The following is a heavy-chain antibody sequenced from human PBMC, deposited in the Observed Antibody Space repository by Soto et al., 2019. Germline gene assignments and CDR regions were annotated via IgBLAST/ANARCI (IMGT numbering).Heavy chain of an antibody. CDR1: GYTFTHYY. J-gene: IGHJ4*02. V-gene: IGHV1-46*01. CDR2: INPASGSI. Sequence: QVQLVQSGAEVKKPGASVKVSCRTSGYTFTHYYIHWVRQAPGQGLEWLRIINPASGSINYAKDFQARFTLTMDTCTTTVYMELSGLRAEDTAIFYCARDLAAGDHWGQGTLLTVSS. D-gene: IGHD6-13*01. CDR3: ARDLAAGDH.